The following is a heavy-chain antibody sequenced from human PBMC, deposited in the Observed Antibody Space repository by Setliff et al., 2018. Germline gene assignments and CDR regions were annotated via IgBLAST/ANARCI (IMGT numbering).Heavy chain of an antibody. CDR2: INHSGTT. Sequence: SETLSLTCTAYGGTFSDYYWTWIRQPPGKGLEWIGEINHSGTTNYNPSLKSRVTMSVDTSKNQFSLQLSSVTAADTAVYYCARVTGFLYMDVWGKGTTVTVSS. J-gene: IGHJ6*03. V-gene: IGHV4-34*01. CDR1: GGTFSDYY. CDR3: ARVTGFLYMDV. D-gene: IGHD3-3*01.